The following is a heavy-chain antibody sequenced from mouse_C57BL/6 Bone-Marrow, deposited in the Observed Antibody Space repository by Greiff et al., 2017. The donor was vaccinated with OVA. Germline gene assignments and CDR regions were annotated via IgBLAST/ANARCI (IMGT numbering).Heavy chain of an antibody. V-gene: IGHV1-59*01. D-gene: IGHD4-1*01. CDR3: ARERELGRMGY. CDR1: GYTFTSYW. CDR2: IDPSDSYT. Sequence: QVQLQQPGAELVRPGTSVKLSCKASGYTFTSYWMHWVKQRPGQGLEWIGVIDPSDSYTNYNQKFKGKATLTVDTSSSTAYMQLSSLTSEDSAVYYYARERELGRMGYWGQGTTLTVSS. J-gene: IGHJ2*01.